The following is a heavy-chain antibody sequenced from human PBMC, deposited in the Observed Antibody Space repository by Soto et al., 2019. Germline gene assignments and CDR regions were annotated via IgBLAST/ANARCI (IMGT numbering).Heavy chain of an antibody. CDR3: ARDWGYYDILTGFYYYYGMDV. D-gene: IGHD3-9*01. V-gene: IGHV4-59*01. CDR2: NYYSGST. Sequence: SETLSLTCTVSGGSISSYYWSWIRQPPGKGLEWIGYNYYSGSTNYNPSLKSRVTISVDTSKNQFSLKLSSVTAADTAVYYCARDWGYYDILTGFYYYYGMDVWGQGTTVTVSS. J-gene: IGHJ6*02. CDR1: GGSISSYY.